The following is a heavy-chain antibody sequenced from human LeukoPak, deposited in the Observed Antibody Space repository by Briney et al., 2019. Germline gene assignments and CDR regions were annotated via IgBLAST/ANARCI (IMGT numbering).Heavy chain of an antibody. Sequence: GGSLRLSCAASGFTFSSYEMNWVRQAPGKGLEWVSAIGTAGDTYYPGSVKGRFTISRENAKNSLYLQMNSLRAGDTAVYYCARGGSAKLLWFGELLPPEGHFDYWGQGTLVTVSS. V-gene: IGHV3-13*01. CDR2: IGTAGDT. CDR1: GFTFSSYE. CDR3: ARGGSAKLLWFGELLPPEGHFDY. D-gene: IGHD3-10*01. J-gene: IGHJ4*02.